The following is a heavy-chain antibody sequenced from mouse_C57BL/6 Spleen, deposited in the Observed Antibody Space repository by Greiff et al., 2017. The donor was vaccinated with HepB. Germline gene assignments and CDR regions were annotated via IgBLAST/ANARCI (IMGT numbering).Heavy chain of an antibody. CDR2: IYPGSGST. CDR1: GYTFTSYW. D-gene: IGHD1-1*01. V-gene: IGHV1-55*01. CDR3: ASDYYGSREGKNY. Sequence: QVQLQQPGAELVKPGASVKMSCKASGYTFTSYWITWVKQRPGQGLEWIGDIYPGSGSTNYNEKFKSKATLTVETSSSTAYMQLSSLTSEDSAVYYCASDYYGSREGKNYWGQGTTLTVSS. J-gene: IGHJ2*01.